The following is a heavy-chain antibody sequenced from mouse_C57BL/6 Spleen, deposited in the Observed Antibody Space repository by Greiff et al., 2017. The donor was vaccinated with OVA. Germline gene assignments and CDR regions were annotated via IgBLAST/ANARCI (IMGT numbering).Heavy chain of an antibody. D-gene: IGHD2-5*01. Sequence: EVKLVESGGDLVKPGGSLKLSCAASGFTFSSYGMSWVRQTPDKRLEWVATISSGGSYTYYPDSVKGRFTISRDNAKNTLYLQMSSLKSEDTAMYYCARYSNYVAGFAYWGQGTLVTVSA. CDR1: GFTFSSYG. V-gene: IGHV5-6*01. J-gene: IGHJ3*01. CDR3: ARYSNYVAGFAY. CDR2: ISSGGSYT.